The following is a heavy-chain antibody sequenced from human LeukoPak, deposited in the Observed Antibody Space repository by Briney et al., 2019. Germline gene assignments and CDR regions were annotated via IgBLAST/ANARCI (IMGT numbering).Heavy chain of an antibody. J-gene: IGHJ5*02. CDR3: ARVNLLRWFDP. CDR2: IYYSGST. CDR1: GGSISSYY. Sequence: SETLSLTCTVSGGSISSYYWSWVRQPPGKGREWIGYIYYSGSTNYNPSLKSRVTISVDTSKNQFSLKLSSVTAADTAVYYCARVNLLRWFDPWGQGTLVTVSS. D-gene: IGHD3-16*01. V-gene: IGHV4-59*01.